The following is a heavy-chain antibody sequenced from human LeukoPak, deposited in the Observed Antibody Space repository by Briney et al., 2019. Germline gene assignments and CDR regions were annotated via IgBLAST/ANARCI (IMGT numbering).Heavy chain of an antibody. CDR2: ISSSSSTI. CDR3: ARALITMVRGVSRGYAFDI. D-gene: IGHD3-10*01. CDR1: GFTFSSYG. V-gene: IGHV3-48*04. Sequence: PGGSLRLSCAASGFTFSSYGMHWVRQAPGKGLEWVSYISSSSSTIYYADSVKGRFTISRDNAKNSLYLQMNSLRAEDTAVYYCARALITMVRGVSRGYAFDIWGQGTMVTVSS. J-gene: IGHJ3*02.